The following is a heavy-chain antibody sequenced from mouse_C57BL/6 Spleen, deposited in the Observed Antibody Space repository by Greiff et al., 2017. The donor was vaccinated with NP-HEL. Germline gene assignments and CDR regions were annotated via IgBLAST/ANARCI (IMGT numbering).Heavy chain of an antibody. J-gene: IGHJ1*03. Sequence: EVQLQESGTVLARPGASVTMSCKTSGYTFTSYWMHWVKQRPGQGLEWIGAIYPGNSDTSYNQKFKGKAQLPAATSSSTAYMKLSRLTNEDSAVDYCTRSAGMGDWYFDVWGTGTTVTVAS. CDR2: IYPGNSDT. CDR1: GYTFTSYW. CDR3: TRSAGMGDWYFDV. D-gene: IGHD4-1*01. V-gene: IGHV1-5*01.